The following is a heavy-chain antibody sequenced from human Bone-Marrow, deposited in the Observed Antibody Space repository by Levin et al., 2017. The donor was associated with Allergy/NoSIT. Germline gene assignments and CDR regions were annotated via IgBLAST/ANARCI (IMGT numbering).Heavy chain of an antibody. D-gene: IGHD1-26*01. CDR1: GFPFNIAS. J-gene: IGHJ3*01. V-gene: IGHV3-15*01. CDR3: TTDWGSGTNYISAFDL. CDR2: IRSNIDGATT. Sequence: PGGSLRLSCAASGFPFNIASMTWVRQAPGKGLEWLGHIRSNIDGATTDYAAPVKGRLTISRDESRSTLYLQMDSMKTEDTAVDYCTTDWGSGTNYISAFDLWGQGTMVTVSS.